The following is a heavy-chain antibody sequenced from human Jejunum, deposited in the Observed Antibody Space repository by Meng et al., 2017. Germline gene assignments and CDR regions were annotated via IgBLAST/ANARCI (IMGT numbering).Heavy chain of an antibody. D-gene: IGHD3-22*01. J-gene: IGHJ4*02. CDR1: GFTFSSHS. CDR3: ATGTLLDMIIVVSITGADY. CDR2: ISVGSTYI. Sequence: GGPLRLSCAASGFTFSSHSMNWVRQAPGKGLEWVSSISVGSTYIYYADSVKGRFTISRDNAKNSMYLQMNSLRAEDTAVYYCATGTLLDMIIVVSITGADYWGQGTLVTVSS. V-gene: IGHV3-21*01.